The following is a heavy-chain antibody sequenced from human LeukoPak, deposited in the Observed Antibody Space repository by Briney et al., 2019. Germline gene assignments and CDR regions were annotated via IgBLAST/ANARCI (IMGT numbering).Heavy chain of an antibody. Sequence: PSETLSLTCAVHGGSFSGFYWTWMRQPPGKELEWIGEIKHGGFTSYHPSLKSRVAMSEDTSNNQFSLKLTSVTAADTAVHYCARAPVRAYYDFWSGYPPNWFDPWGQGTLVTVSS. CDR2: IKHGGFT. CDR3: ARAPVRAYYDFWSGYPPNWFDP. D-gene: IGHD3-3*01. J-gene: IGHJ5*02. CDR1: GGSFSGFY. V-gene: IGHV4-34*01.